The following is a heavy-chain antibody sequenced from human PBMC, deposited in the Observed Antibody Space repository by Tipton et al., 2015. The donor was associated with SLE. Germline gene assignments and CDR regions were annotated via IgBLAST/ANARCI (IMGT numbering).Heavy chain of an antibody. Sequence: TLSLTCAVSGGSISSILYSWSWIRQPSGKGLEWIGNIYHSENTYYNPSLKSRATISLDRSKNQFSLKLSFVTAADTAVYYCARGMLTWRGAIVGVDVWGQGTTVNVSS. J-gene: IGHJ6*02. D-gene: IGHD2-8*01. CDR2: IYHSENT. CDR3: ARGMLTWRGAIVGVDV. V-gene: IGHV4-30-2*01. CDR1: GGSISSILYS.